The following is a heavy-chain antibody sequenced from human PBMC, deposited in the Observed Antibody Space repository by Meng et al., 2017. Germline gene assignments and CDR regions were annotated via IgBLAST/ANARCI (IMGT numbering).Heavy chain of an antibody. J-gene: IGHJ4*02. CDR3: ARGTRGYSYGNDY. D-gene: IGHD5-18*01. V-gene: IGHV4-34*01. Sequence: QGHRHQWGAGLLKPSETLSLTCAVYGGSFSGYYWSWIRQPPGKGLEWIGEINHSGSTNYNPSLKSRVTISVDTSKNQFSLKLSSVTAADTAVYYCARGTRGYSYGNDYWGQGTLVTVSS. CDR1: GGSFSGYY. CDR2: INHSGST.